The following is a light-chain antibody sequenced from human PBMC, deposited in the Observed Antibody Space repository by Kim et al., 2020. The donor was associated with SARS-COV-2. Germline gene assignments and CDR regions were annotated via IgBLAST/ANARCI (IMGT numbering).Light chain of an antibody. CDR2: QDS. Sequence: VPSGQTASITCSGDELGDKYVYWYQQKPGQSPVLVMYQDSKRPSGIPERFSGSNSGNTATLTISETPAMDEADYYCQAWDSSTVVFGGGTQLTVL. CDR3: QAWDSSTVV. CDR1: ELGDKY. V-gene: IGLV3-1*01. J-gene: IGLJ3*02.